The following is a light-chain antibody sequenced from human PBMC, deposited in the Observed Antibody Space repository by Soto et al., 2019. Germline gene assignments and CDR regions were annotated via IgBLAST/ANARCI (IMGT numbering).Light chain of an antibody. J-gene: IGKJ1*01. Sequence: EIVLTQSPGTLSLSPGERATLSCRASQSVSSSYLAWYQQKPGQAPRLLIYGASSMATGIPDRFSGSGSGTDFTLTISRLEPEDFAVYYCQQYGSTPQTFGQGTKVEI. CDR3: QQYGSTPQT. CDR1: QSVSSSY. V-gene: IGKV3-20*01. CDR2: GAS.